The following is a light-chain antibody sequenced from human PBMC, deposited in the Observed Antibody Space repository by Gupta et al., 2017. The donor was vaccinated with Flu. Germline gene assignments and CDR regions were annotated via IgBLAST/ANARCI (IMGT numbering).Light chain of an antibody. V-gene: IGKV3-20*01. CDR3: QQYGSSSWT. Sequence: GTLSLSPGERATLSCRASQSVSSSYLAWYQQKPGQAPRLLIYGASSRATGIPDRFSGSGSGTDFTLTISRLEPEDFAVYYCQQYGSSSWTFGQGTXVEIK. CDR1: QSVSSSY. J-gene: IGKJ1*01. CDR2: GAS.